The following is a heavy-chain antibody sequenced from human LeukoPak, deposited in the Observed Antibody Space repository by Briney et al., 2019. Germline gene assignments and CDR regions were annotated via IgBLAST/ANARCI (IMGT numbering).Heavy chain of an antibody. CDR2: MFHSGST. CDR1: GGFISSSNW. D-gene: IGHD2-2*01. J-gene: IGHJ3*02. V-gene: IGHV4-4*02. CDR3: ARGPLEIVPAFDI. Sequence: SGTLSLTCAVSGGFISSSNWWSWVRQPPGKGLEWIGEMFHSGSTNYNPSLKSRVTISVDKSKNQFSLKMRSVTAADTAVYYCARGPLEIVPAFDIWGQGTMVTVSS.